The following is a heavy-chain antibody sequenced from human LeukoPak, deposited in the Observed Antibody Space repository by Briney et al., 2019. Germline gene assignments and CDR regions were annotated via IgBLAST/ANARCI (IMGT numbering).Heavy chain of an antibody. J-gene: IGHJ5*02. CDR3: SPCGHAYDWFGP. CDR1: GATLNIGHA. CDR2: IIPFLGGV. V-gene: IGHV1-69*04. D-gene: IGHD5-12*01. Sequence: ASVNVSCKAFGATLNIGHAFIWARQAPGQGLQWMGRIIPFLGGVNYAQNFQGRVSFTADKSTATMYMEMKSLRLDDTAIYYCSPCGHAYDWFGPWGQGTLVTVSS.